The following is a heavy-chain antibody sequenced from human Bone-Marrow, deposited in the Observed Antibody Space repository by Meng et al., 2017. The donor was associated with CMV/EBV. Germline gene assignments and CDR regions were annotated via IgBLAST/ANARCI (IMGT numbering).Heavy chain of an antibody. CDR1: GGTLSSYA. Sequence: ASGGTLSSYAISWGRQAPGQGLEWMGGIIPIFGTANYAQKFQGRVTITTDESTSTAYMELSSLRSEDTAVYYCARDRGYSSPNWFDPWGQGTLVTVSS. CDR2: IIPIFGTA. J-gene: IGHJ5*02. CDR3: ARDRGYSSPNWFDP. V-gene: IGHV1-69*05. D-gene: IGHD6-13*01.